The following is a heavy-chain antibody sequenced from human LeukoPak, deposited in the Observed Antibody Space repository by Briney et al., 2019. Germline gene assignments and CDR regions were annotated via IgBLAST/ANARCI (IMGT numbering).Heavy chain of an antibody. CDR3: ARAEYSGYRFTGMDV. V-gene: IGHV1-46*01. D-gene: IGHD5-12*01. Sequence: GASVKVSCKASGYTFTNYYIHWVRQGPGQGLEWMGIINPRGGSTNYAQKFQGRLTMTSDTSTSTVYMEVNSLRSEDTAVYNCARAEYSGYRFTGMDVWGKGTTVTVSS. CDR2: INPRGGST. J-gene: IGHJ6*04. CDR1: GYTFTNYY.